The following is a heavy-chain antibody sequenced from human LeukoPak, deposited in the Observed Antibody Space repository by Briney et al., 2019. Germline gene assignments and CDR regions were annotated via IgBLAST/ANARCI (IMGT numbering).Heavy chain of an antibody. CDR3: VRDGSSGWHSEY. CDR2: IYSGGST. J-gene: IGHJ4*02. CDR1: GFTVSSSC. V-gene: IGHV3-66*01. Sequence: PGGSLRLSCAASGFTVSSSCMSWVRQAPGRGLEWVSVIYSGGSTSYADSVKGRFTISRHNSKNMLYLKMNSLRGEDTGVYYCVRDGSSGWHSEYWGQGTLVTVSS. D-gene: IGHD6-19*01.